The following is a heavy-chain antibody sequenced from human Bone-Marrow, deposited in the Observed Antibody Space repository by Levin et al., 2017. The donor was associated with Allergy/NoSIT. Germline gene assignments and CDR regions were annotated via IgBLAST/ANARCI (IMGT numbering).Heavy chain of an antibody. CDR1: GFTFSSYA. V-gene: IGHV3-30*04. CDR3: ARDPGFLEWVRVMRFDP. Sequence: AGESLKISCAASGFTFSSYAMHWVRQAPGKGLEWVAVISYDGSNKYYADSVKGRFTISRDNSKNTLYLQMNSLRAEDTAVYYCARDPGFLEWVRVMRFDPWGQGTLVTVSS. CDR2: ISYDGSNK. J-gene: IGHJ5*02. D-gene: IGHD3-3*01.